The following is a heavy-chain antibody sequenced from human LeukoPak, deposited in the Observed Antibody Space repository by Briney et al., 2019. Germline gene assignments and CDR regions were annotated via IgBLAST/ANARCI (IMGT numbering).Heavy chain of an antibody. CDR1: GFTFSSYA. V-gene: IGHV3-23*01. CDR2: ISGSGGST. J-gene: IGHJ4*02. CDR3: ARDPDGSSGPRLTKPDDY. D-gene: IGHD6-19*01. Sequence: PGGSLRLSCAASGFTFSSYAMSWVRQAPGKGLEWVSAISGSGGSTYYADSVKGRFTISRDNSKNTLYLQMNSLRAEDTAVYYCARDPDGSSGPRLTKPDDYWGQGTLVTVSS.